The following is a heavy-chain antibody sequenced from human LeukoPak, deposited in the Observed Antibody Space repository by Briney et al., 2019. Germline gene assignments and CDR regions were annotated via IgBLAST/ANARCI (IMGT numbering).Heavy chain of an antibody. Sequence: GGPLRLSCAASGFTFSSYGMHWVRQAPGKGLEWVAVISYGGSNKFYADSVKGRFTISRDNSKNTLYLQMNSLRAEDTAVYYCAKDVGMIGYCSGGSCYAIDYWGQGTLVTVSS. CDR1: GFTFSSYG. CDR3: AKDVGMIGYCSGGSCYAIDY. J-gene: IGHJ4*02. CDR2: ISYGGSNK. V-gene: IGHV3-30*18. D-gene: IGHD2-15*01.